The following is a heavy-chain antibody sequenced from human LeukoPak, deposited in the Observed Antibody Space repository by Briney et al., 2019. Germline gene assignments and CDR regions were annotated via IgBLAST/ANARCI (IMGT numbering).Heavy chain of an antibody. CDR2: IYYSGST. V-gene: IGHV4-31*03. J-gene: IGHJ4*02. Sequence: SETLPLTCTVSGGSISSGGYYWSWIRQHPGKGLEWIGYIYYSGSTYYNPSLKSRVTISVDTSKNQFSLKLSSVTAADTAVYYCARYRGGDYYDSSGYYYSFDYWGQGTLVTVSS. CDR3: ARYRGGDYYDSSGYYYSFDY. CDR1: GGSISSGGYY. D-gene: IGHD3-22*01.